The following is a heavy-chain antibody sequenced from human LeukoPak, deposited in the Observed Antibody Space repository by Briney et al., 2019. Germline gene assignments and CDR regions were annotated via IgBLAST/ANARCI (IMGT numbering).Heavy chain of an antibody. Sequence: GGSLRLSCAASGFTFSSYGMHWVRQAPGKGLEWVAVIWYDGSNKYYADSVKGRFTISRDNSKNTLYLQMNSLRAEDTAVYYCARGLYDSSGSYAFDIWGQGTMVTVSS. CDR1: GFTFSSYG. D-gene: IGHD3-22*01. V-gene: IGHV3-33*01. CDR3: ARGLYDSSGSYAFDI. J-gene: IGHJ3*02. CDR2: IWYDGSNK.